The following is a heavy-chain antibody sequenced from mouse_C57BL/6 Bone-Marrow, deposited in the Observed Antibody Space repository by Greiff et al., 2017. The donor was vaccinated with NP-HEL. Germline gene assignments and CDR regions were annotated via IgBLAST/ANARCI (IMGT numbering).Heavy chain of an antibody. V-gene: IGHV6-3*01. CDR3: TANWEEGFAY. J-gene: IGHJ3*01. CDR1: GFTFSNYW. D-gene: IGHD4-1*01. CDR2: IRLKSDNYAT. Sequence: EVMLVESGGGLVQPGGSMKLSCVASGFTFSNYWMNWVRQSPEKGLEWVAQIRLKSDNYATHYAESVKGRFTISRDDSKSSVYLQMNNLRAEDTGIYYCTANWEEGFAYWGQGTLVTVSA.